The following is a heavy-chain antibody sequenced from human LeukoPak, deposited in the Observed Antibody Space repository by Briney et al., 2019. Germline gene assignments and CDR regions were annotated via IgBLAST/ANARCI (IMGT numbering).Heavy chain of an antibody. D-gene: IGHD6-19*01. CDR1: GFTVSSKY. CDR3: ACSGPYSNGGVVNDY. CDR2: IYSGGGT. Sequence: PGGSLRLSCAASGFTVSSKYMSWVRQAPGRGLEWVSVIYSGGGTSYADSVKGRFTISRDTSKNTLYLQMNSLRADDTAVYYCACSGPYSNGGVVNDYWGQGTLVTVSS. J-gene: IGHJ4*02. V-gene: IGHV3-66*01.